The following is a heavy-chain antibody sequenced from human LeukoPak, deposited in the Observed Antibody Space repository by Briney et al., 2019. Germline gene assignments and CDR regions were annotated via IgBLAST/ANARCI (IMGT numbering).Heavy chain of an antibody. J-gene: IGHJ4*02. CDR3: AKAGVISGWDY. Sequence: GGSLRLSCAASGFTLSNYPMGWVRQAPVKGLEWLSAIGEEKSGSWTKSADSVKGRFTISRDKSENTLYLQMGSLTVEDTAVYYCAKAGVISGWDYWGQGVLVTVSS. V-gene: IGHV3-23*01. D-gene: IGHD3-3*02. CDR2: IGEEKSGSWT. CDR1: GFTLSNYP.